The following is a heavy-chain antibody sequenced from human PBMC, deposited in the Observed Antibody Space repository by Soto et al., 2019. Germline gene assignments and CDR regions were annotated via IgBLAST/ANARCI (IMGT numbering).Heavy chain of an antibody. Sequence: PGGSLRLSCAASGFTFSSYAMSWVRQAPGKGLEWVSAISGSGGSTYYADSVKGRFTISRDNSKNTLYLQMNSLRAEDTAVYYCAKDIFHRGLNSSSSRYYGMDVWGQGTTVTVSS. V-gene: IGHV3-23*01. CDR3: AKDIFHRGLNSSSSRYYGMDV. D-gene: IGHD6-13*01. J-gene: IGHJ6*02. CDR2: ISGSGGST. CDR1: GFTFSSYA.